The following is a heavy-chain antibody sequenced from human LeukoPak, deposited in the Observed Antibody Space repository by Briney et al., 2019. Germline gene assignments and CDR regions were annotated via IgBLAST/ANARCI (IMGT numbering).Heavy chain of an antibody. Sequence: GGSLRLSCAASGFTFSSYSMNWVRQAPGKGREWVSYISSSSSTIYYADSVKGRFTISRDNAKNSLYLQMNSLRAEDTAVYYCARVGEYCTGISCLDYWSQGTLVTVSS. CDR2: ISSSSSTI. D-gene: IGHD2-2*01. J-gene: IGHJ4*02. CDR1: GFTFSSYS. CDR3: ARVGEYCTGISCLDY. V-gene: IGHV3-48*01.